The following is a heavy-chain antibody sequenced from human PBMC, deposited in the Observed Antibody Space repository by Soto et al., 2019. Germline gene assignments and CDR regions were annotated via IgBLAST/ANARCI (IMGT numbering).Heavy chain of an antibody. CDR3: ARHQWLVLYWFDP. CDR1: GGSISSSSYY. D-gene: IGHD6-19*01. Sequence: SETLSLTCTVSGGSISSSSYYWGWIRQPPGKGLEWIGSIYYSGSTYYNPSLKSRVTLSVNTSKNQFSLKLSSVTAADTAVYYCARHQWLVLYWFDPWGQGTLVTVSS. CDR2: IYYSGST. V-gene: IGHV4-39*01. J-gene: IGHJ5*02.